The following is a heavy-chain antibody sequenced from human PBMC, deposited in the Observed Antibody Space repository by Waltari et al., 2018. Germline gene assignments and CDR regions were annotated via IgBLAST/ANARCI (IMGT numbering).Heavy chain of an antibody. J-gene: IGHJ5*02. CDR1: GGTFSRYA. CDR3: SSTHNGGSFKNWFDP. CDR2: IIPIFGTA. D-gene: IGHD1-26*01. Sequence: QVQMVQSGAEVKKPGSSVKVSCKASGGTFSRYAISWVRQAPGQGLEWMGWIIPIFGTANYAQKFQGRVTSTADESTSTAYMALSSLRSEDTAVYYCSSTHNGGSFKNWFDPWGQGTLVTVSS. V-gene: IGHV1-69*13.